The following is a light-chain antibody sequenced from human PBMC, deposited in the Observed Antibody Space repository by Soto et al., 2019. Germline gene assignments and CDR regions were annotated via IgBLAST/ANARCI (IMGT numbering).Light chain of an antibody. CDR1: SSDVGGFTY. V-gene: IGLV2-14*03. CDR2: GVS. J-gene: IGLJ1*01. CDR3: SSYTSTSTYV. Sequence: QSALTQPASVSGSPGQSITISCTGTSSDVGGFTYVSWYQQHPNKAPKLMIYGVSNRPSGVSSRFSGSKSGSTASLTISGLQAEDEAEYYCSSYTSTSTYVFGTGTKLTVL.